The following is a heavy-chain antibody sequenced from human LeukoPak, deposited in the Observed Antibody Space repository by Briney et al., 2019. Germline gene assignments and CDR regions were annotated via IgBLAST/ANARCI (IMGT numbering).Heavy chain of an antibody. Sequence: GGSLRLSCVGSGFMFHDYVMHWVRQVPGMGLEWVAGVSWNSDHIGYAASVKGRFTISRDNDRNTLHLEMKSLRVDDTAIYFCTRSPSFTLGGGYLDSWGLGSLVTVSS. CDR1: GFMFHDYV. D-gene: IGHD3-16*01. V-gene: IGHV3-9*01. CDR2: VSWNSDHI. J-gene: IGHJ4*02. CDR3: TRSPSFTLGGGYLDS.